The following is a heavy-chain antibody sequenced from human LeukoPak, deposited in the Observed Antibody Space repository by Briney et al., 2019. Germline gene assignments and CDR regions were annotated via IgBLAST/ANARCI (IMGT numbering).Heavy chain of an antibody. CDR2: ISSNGGST. J-gene: IGHJ4*02. CDR1: GFTFSSYA. CDR3: ARVGDSGSFDY. Sequence: PGGSLRLSCAASGFTFSSYAMHWVCQAPGPGLEYVSAISSNGGSTSYAVSVKGRFTISRDNSKNTLYLQMGSLRAEDMAVYYCARVGDSGSFDYWGQGSLVTVSS. D-gene: IGHD1-26*01. V-gene: IGHV3-64*02.